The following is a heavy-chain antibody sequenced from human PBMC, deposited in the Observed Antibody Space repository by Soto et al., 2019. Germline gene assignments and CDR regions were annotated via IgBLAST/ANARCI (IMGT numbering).Heavy chain of an antibody. Sequence: GGSLRLSCAASGFTFSSYGMHWVRQAPGKGLEWVAVIWYDGSNKYYADSVKGRFTISRDNSKNTLYLQMNSLRAEDTAVYYCARDSYSSGWYRSLSYVDYWGQGTLVTVSS. J-gene: IGHJ4*02. D-gene: IGHD6-19*01. CDR2: IWYDGSNK. CDR3: ARDSYSSGWYRSLSYVDY. CDR1: GFTFSSYG. V-gene: IGHV3-33*01.